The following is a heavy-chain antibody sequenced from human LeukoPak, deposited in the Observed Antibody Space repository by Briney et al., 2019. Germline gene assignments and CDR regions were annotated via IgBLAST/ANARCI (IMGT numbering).Heavy chain of an antibody. J-gene: IGHJ4*02. CDR2: ISWNSGSI. Sequence: GRSLRLSCAASGFTFDDYAMHWVRQAPGKGLEWVSGISWNSGSIGYADSVKGRFTISRGNAKNSLYLQMNSQRAEDTALYYCAKDIQQQLTYFDYWGQGTLVTVSS. CDR3: AKDIQQQLTYFDY. V-gene: IGHV3-9*01. CDR1: GFTFDDYA. D-gene: IGHD6-13*01.